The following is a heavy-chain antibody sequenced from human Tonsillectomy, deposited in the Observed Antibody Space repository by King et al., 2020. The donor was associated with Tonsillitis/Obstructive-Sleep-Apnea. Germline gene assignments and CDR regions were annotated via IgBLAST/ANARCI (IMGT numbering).Heavy chain of an antibody. CDR1: GFRFGDYG. V-gene: IGHV3-49*04. CDR2: IRRKRHGGTI. D-gene: IGHD3-22*01. CDR3: TRETIIAPYGMDV. J-gene: IGHJ6*02. Sequence: VQLVESGGGLVQPGRSLKLACTASGFRFGDYGMNWVRQAPGKGLEWVSFIRRKRHGGTIEYAASVKGRFTISRDDSKSIAYLHMNSLKTEDTAVYYCTRETIIAPYGMDVWGQGTTVTVSS.